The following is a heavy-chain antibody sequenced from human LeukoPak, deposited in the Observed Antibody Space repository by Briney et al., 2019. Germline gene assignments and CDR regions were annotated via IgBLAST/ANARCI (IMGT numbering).Heavy chain of an antibody. D-gene: IGHD4-11*01. J-gene: IGHJ4*02. Sequence: GGSLRLSCAASGFTFNAYTIHWVRQAPGKGLEWVAVISYDGSNKYYADSVKGRFTISRDNSKNTLYLQMNSLRAEDTAVYYCARVVDHDYSDYYLDYWGQGTLVTVSS. CDR2: ISYDGSNK. CDR3: ARVVDHDYSDYYLDY. CDR1: GFTFNAYT. V-gene: IGHV3-30*14.